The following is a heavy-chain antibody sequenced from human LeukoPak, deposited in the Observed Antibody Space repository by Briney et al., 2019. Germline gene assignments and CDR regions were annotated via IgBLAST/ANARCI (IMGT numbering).Heavy chain of an antibody. CDR2: IYHSGNT. D-gene: IGHD2-2*01. CDR1: GGSISSNNW. CDR3: AGHCSSTSCYAGLFDY. J-gene: IGHJ4*02. Sequence: ASETLSLTCAVSGGSISSNNWWNWVRQPPGKGLEWIGEIYHSGNTYYNPSLKSRVTISVDTSKNQFSLKLSSVTAADTAVYYCAGHCSSTSCYAGLFDYWGQGTLVTVSS. V-gene: IGHV4-4*02.